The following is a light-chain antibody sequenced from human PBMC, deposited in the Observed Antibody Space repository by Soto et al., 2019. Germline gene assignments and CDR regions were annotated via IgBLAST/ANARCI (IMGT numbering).Light chain of an antibody. CDR2: GNS. CDR1: SSNIGAGYD. CDR3: QSYDSSLSGVV. Sequence: QSVLTQPPSVSGAPGQRVTISCTGSSSNIGAGYDVHWYRQLPGTAPKLLIYGNSNRPSGVPDRFSGSKSGTSASLAITGLQAKDEADYYCQSYDSSLSGVVLGGGTQLTVL. V-gene: IGLV1-40*01. J-gene: IGLJ2*01.